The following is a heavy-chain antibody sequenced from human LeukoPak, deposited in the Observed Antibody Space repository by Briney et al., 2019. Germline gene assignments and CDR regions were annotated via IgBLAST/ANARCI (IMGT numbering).Heavy chain of an antibody. Sequence: SVKVSCKASGGTFSSYAIRWVRQAPGQGLEWMGGIIPIFGTANYAQKFQGRVTITADESTSTAYMELSSLRSEDTAVYYCARGSGGADYYYYYMDVWGKGTTVTVSS. V-gene: IGHV1-69*01. CDR1: GGTFSSYA. CDR2: IIPIFGTA. J-gene: IGHJ6*03. CDR3: ARGSGGADYYYYYMDV. D-gene: IGHD1-26*01.